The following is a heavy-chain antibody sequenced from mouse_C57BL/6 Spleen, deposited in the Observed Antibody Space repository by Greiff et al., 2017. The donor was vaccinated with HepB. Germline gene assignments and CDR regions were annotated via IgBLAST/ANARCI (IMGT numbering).Heavy chain of an antibody. CDR2: IYPGSGST. J-gene: IGHJ4*01. V-gene: IGHV1-55*01. Sequence: VQLQQPGAELVKPGASVKMSCKASGYTFTSYWITWVKQRPGQGLEWIGDIYPGSGSTNYNEKFKSKATLTVDTSSSTAYMQLSSLTSEDSAVYYCARYYYGSSSYYAMDYWGQGTSVTVSS. CDR3: ARYYYGSSSYYAMDY. CDR1: GYTFTSYW. D-gene: IGHD1-1*01.